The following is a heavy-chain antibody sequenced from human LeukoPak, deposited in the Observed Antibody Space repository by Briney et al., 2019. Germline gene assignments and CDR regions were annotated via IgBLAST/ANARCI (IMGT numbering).Heavy chain of an antibody. D-gene: IGHD3-3*01. J-gene: IGHJ4*02. CDR2: IVVGSGNT. CDR3: AAGPRGGQRITIFGVVTD. V-gene: IGHV1-58*02. Sequence: GTSVKVSCKASGFTFTSSAMQWVRQARGQRLEWIGWIVVGSGNTNCAQKFQERVTITRDMSTSTAYMELSSLRSEDTAVYYCAAGPRGGQRITIFGVVTDWDQGTLVTVSS. CDR1: GFTFTSSA.